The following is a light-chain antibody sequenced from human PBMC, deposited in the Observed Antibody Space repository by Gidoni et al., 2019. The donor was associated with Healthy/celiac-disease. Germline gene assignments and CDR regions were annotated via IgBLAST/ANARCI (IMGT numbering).Light chain of an antibody. CDR1: RSDVGRYNL. CDR2: EVS. CDR3: CSYAGSSTWV. V-gene: IGLV2-23*02. J-gene: IGLJ3*02. Sequence: QSALTHPASLSGSPGQSITISCTVTRSDVGRYNLVSRYQQHPDKAPKLMIHEVSKRPSGVSNRFSGSTSGNTASLTSSWLQAEDEADYYCCSYAGSSTWVFGGGTKLTV.